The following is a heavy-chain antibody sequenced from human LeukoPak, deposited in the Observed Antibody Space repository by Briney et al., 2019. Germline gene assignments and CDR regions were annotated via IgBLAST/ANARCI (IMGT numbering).Heavy chain of an antibody. Sequence: SETLSPTCTVSGGSISFYWSWFRQSPGKGLEWIGQIYQSGSTDYNPSLRSRVTISRDTSKNQFSLQLTSVTAADTAVYYCARHSDRWRYAMDVWGQGTTVTVSS. J-gene: IGHJ6*02. CDR2: IYQSGST. D-gene: IGHD1-26*01. CDR3: ARHSDRWRYAMDV. V-gene: IGHV4-59*08. CDR1: GGSISFY.